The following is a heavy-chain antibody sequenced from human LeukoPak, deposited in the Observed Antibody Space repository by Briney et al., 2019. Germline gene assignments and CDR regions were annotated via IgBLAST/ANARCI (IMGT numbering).Heavy chain of an antibody. V-gene: IGHV1-2*02. CDR2: INPNSGGT. D-gene: IGHD3-10*01. CDR1: GYTFTGYY. CDR3: ARGGAGSGSYYTIDY. Sequence: ASVKVSCKASGYTFTGYYMHWVRQAPGQGLEWMGWINPNSGGTNYAQRFQGRVTMTRDTSNSTAYMELSRLRSDDTAVYYCARGGAGSGSYYTIDYWGQGTLVTVSS. J-gene: IGHJ4*02.